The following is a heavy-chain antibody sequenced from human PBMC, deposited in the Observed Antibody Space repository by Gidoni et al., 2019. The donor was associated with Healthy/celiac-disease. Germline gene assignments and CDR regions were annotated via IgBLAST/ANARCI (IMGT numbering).Heavy chain of an antibody. J-gene: IGHJ4*02. V-gene: IGHV3-30*18. CDR3: AKDRNYYDSSGSQYPEDY. D-gene: IGHD3-22*01. CDR2: ISYDGSNK. Sequence: QVQLVESGGGVVQPGRSLRLSCAASGFTFSRYGMHWVRQAPGKGLEWVAVISYDGSNKYYADSVKGRFTISRDNSKNTLYLQMNSLRAEDKAVYYCAKDRNYYDSSGSQYPEDYWGQGTLVTVSS. CDR1: GFTFSRYG.